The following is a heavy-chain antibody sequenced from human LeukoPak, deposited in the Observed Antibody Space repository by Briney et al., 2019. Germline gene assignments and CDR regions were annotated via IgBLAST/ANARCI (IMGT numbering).Heavy chain of an antibody. V-gene: IGHV3-23*01. Sequence: PGGSLRLSCAASGFTFSSYAMSWVRQAPGKGLEWVSAISGSGGSTYYADSVKGRFTISRDNSKNTLYLQMNSLRAEDTAVYYCARARHDYGDYKWARPNWFDPWGQGTLVTVSS. CDR3: ARARHDYGDYKWARPNWFDP. D-gene: IGHD4-17*01. J-gene: IGHJ5*02. CDR1: GFTFSSYA. CDR2: ISGSGGST.